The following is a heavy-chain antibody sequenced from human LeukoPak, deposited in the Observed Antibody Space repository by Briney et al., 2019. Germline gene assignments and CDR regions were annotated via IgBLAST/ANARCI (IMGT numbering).Heavy chain of an antibody. Sequence: SETLSLTCTVSGGSISSGGYYWSWIRQHPGTGLEWIGYIYYSGSTYYNPSLKSRVTISVDTSKNQFSLKLSSVTAADTAVYYCARGVLHWFDPWGQGTLVTVSS. CDR2: IYYSGST. CDR3: ARGVLHWFDP. CDR1: GGSISSGGYY. V-gene: IGHV4-31*03. J-gene: IGHJ5*02.